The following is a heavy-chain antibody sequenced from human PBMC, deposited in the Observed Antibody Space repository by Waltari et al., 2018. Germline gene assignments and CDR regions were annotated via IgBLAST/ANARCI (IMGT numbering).Heavy chain of an antibody. Sequence: QVQLQESGPGVVKSSQTLSLTCTVSGGSISRGGDFWRWIRPSPGRGPEWIGVTYDSANTNYNPSPKSRVILTIDISKNQFALKMRSVTAAATAVYYCARQGFNWNEQRGCQSAFDIWGQGAMVTVSA. CDR1: GGSISRGGDF. D-gene: IGHD1-1*01. CDR3: ARQGFNWNEQRGCQSAFDI. CDR2: TYDSANT. J-gene: IGHJ3*02. V-gene: IGHV4-30-4*01.